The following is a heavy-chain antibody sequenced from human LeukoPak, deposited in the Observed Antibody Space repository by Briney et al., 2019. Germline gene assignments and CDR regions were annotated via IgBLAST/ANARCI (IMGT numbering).Heavy chain of an antibody. D-gene: IGHD3-10*01. J-gene: IGHJ4*02. CDR1: GFSFSTYG. CDR2: IWYDGSNK. Sequence: GGSLRFYCAASGFSFSTYGMHWVRQAPGKGLEWVTLIWYDGSNKYYADYVKGRFTISRDNSKNTLYLQMNSLRVEDTAVYYCARDYYGSGSYYKRLDSWGQGTLVTVSS. V-gene: IGHV3-33*01. CDR3: ARDYYGSGSYYKRLDS.